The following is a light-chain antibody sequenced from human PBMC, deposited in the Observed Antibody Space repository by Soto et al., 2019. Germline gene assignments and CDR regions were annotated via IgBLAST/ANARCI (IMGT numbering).Light chain of an antibody. CDR1: SANIGNNY. CDR2: SNN. Sequence: QSVLTQPPSASGTPGQRVTISCSGRSANIGNNYVCWYQQLPGTAPRLLIYSNNQRPSGVPDRFSGSKSGTSASLAIGGLRSEDEADYYCVSWDDSLSGLVFGTGTKVTVL. CDR3: VSWDDSLSGLV. V-gene: IGLV1-47*02. J-gene: IGLJ1*01.